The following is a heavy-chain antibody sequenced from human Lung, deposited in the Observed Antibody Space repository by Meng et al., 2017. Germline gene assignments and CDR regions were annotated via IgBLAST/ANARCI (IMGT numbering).Heavy chain of an antibody. V-gene: IGHV4-34*01. CDR1: GGSFSDST. D-gene: IGHD4-11*01. CDR3: ARGPTTMAHDFDY. Sequence: VQLRQWGEGMLKASETLSLTCVVSGGSFSDSTWSWIRPPPGKGLEWIGEINHSGSTNYNPSLESRATISVDTSQNNLSLKLSSVTAADSAVYYCARGPTTMAHDFDYWGQGTLVTVSS. CDR2: INHSGST. J-gene: IGHJ4*02.